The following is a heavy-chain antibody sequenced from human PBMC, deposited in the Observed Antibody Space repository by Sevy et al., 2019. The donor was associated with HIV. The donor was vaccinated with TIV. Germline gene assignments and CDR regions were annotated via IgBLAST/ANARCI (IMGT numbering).Heavy chain of an antibody. V-gene: IGHV3-64D*06. CDR3: VKRSDFWSGRGRYYYYGMDV. J-gene: IGHJ6*02. CDR1: GFTFSSYA. CDR2: ISSNGGST. Sequence: GGSLRLSCSASGFTFSSYAMHWVRQAPGKGLEYLSAISSNGGSTYYADSVKGRFTISRDNSKNTLYLQMSSLRAEDTAVYYCVKRSDFWSGRGRYYYYGMDVWGQGTTVTVSS. D-gene: IGHD3-3*01.